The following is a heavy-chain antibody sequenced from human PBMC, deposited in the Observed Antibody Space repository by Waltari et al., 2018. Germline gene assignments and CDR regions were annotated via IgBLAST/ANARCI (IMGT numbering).Heavy chain of an antibody. V-gene: IGHV4-38-2*01. CDR2: IYQSGRT. J-gene: IGHJ4*02. CDR3: ARTRVTHYDSSGYYYPDY. CDR1: GYSISSGYY. D-gene: IGHD3-22*01. Sequence: QVQLQESDPGLVKPSETLSLTCAVSGYSISSGYYWGWIRQPPAKGLEWIGSIYQSGRTYYNPSLKSRVTISVDTSKNQFSLKLSSVTAADTAVYYCARTRVTHYDSSGYYYPDYWGQGTLVTVSS.